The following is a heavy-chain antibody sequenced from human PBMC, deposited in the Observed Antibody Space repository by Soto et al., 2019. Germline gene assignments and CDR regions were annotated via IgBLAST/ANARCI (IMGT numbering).Heavy chain of an antibody. Sequence: GGSLRLSCAASGFTFSSYAMSWVRQAPGKGLEWVSAISGSGGSTYYADSVKGRFTISRDNSKNTLYLQMNSLRAEDTAVYYCAKGNYDFWSGYLGPFDYWGQGTLVTVSS. CDR1: GFTFSSYA. CDR3: AKGNYDFWSGYLGPFDY. J-gene: IGHJ4*02. CDR2: ISGSGGST. D-gene: IGHD3-3*01. V-gene: IGHV3-23*01.